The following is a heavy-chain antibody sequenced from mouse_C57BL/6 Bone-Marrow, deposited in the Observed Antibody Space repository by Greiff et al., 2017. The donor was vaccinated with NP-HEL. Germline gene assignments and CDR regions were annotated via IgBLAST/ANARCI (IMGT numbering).Heavy chain of an antibody. J-gene: IGHJ2*01. CDR3: ARSYGSSYYFDY. Sequence: QVQLQQPGAELVKPGASVKLSCKASGYTFTSYWMQWVKQRPGQGLEWIGEIDPSDSYTNYNQKFKGKATLTVDTSSRTAYMQLSSLTSEDSAVYYCARSYGSSYYFDYWGQGTTLTVSS. V-gene: IGHV1-50*01. CDR1: GYTFTSYW. D-gene: IGHD1-1*01. CDR2: IDPSDSYT.